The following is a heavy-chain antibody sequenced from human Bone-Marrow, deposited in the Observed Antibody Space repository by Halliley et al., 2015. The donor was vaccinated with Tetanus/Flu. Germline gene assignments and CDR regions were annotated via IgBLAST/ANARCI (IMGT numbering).Heavy chain of an antibody. J-gene: IGHJ2*01. CDR3: ARDREFCSGGTCYISWYFDV. D-gene: IGHD2-15*01. V-gene: IGHV4-4*02. Sequence: YQSGSTNYNPALKGRVTISVKKSRNQFSLKLTSVTAADTAVYYCARDREFCSGGTCYISWYFDVWGRGTLVTVSS. CDR2: YQSGST.